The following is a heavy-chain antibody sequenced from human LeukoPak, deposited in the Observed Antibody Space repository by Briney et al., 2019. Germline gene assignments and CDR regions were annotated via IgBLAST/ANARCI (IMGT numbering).Heavy chain of an antibody. CDR2: INHSGST. Sequence: SETLSLTCAVYGGSFSGYYWSWIRQPPGKGLEWIGEINHSGSTNYNPSLKSRVTISVDTSKNQFSLKLSSVTAADTAVYYCARAFSERYSYGLDAFDIWGQGTMVTVSS. D-gene: IGHD5-18*01. CDR1: GGSFSGYY. V-gene: IGHV4-34*01. CDR3: ARAFSERYSYGLDAFDI. J-gene: IGHJ3*02.